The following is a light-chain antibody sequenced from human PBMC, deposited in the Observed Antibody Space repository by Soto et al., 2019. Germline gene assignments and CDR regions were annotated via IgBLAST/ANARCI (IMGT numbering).Light chain of an antibody. CDR1: ETISDY. CDR3: QQTFSNLLS. V-gene: IGKV1-39*01. J-gene: IGKJ4*01. Sequence: IQMTQSPSSLSASVGDRVTITCRSSETISDYLNWYQHKPGVAPKVLISSASTLRGGVPSRFSGTGSGTDFTLTLSSLQPEDVATYYCQQTFSNLLSFGGGTKVDIK. CDR2: SAS.